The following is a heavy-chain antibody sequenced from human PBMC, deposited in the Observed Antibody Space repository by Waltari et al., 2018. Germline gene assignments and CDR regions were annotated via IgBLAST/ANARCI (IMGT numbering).Heavy chain of an antibody. CDR1: GVSLSTSGMR. V-gene: IGHV2-70*04. J-gene: IGHJ3*02. D-gene: IGHD6-13*01. CDR3: ARASIAAAGKGCDAFDI. Sequence: QAPLKGSGPVLVNPTQTLTLTCTFSGVSLSTSGMRVSWLLQPPWKTLEWLARIDWDDDKFYSTALKTRLNISKDTSKNQVVLTMTNMDPVDTATYYCARASIAAAGKGCDAFDIWGQGTMVTVSS. CDR2: IDWDDDK.